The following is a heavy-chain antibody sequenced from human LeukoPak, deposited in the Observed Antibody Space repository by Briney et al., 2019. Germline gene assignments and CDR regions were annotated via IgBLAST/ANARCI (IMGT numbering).Heavy chain of an antibody. D-gene: IGHD3-22*01. J-gene: IGHJ4*02. V-gene: IGHV1-2*02. CDR3: ARAPMVVVVFPPRLDF. Sequence: ASVKVSCKTSGYTFTGYYMHWVRQAPGQGLEWMGWINPNTGGTNYAQKFQGRVTMTSDTSISTAYMELSSLRSDDTAMYYCARAPMVVVVFPPRLDFWGQGTLVTVSS. CDR1: GYTFTGYY. CDR2: INPNTGGT.